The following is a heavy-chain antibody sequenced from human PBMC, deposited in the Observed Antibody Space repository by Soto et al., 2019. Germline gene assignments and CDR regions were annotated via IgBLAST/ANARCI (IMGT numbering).Heavy chain of an antibody. D-gene: IGHD3-22*01. CDR1: GFTFSSYA. CDR3: ARDLWYYDTPPYYFDY. J-gene: IGHJ4*02. CDR2: ISYDGSNK. V-gene: IGHV3-30-3*01. Sequence: PGGSLRLSCAASGFTFSSYAMHWVRQAPGKGLEWVAVISYDGSNKYYADSVKGRFTISRDNSKNTLYLQMNSLRAEDTAVYYCARDLWYYDTPPYYFDYWGQGTLVTVSS.